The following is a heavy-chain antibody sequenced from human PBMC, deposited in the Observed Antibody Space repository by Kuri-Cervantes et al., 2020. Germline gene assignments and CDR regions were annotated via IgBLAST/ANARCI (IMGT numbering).Heavy chain of an antibody. CDR2: MNPNSGDT. CDR1: GYTFTNYD. Sequence: ASVKVSCKASGYTFTNYDINWVRQATGQGLEWLGWMNPNSGDTGYAQRFQGRVTITADESTSTAYMELSSLRSEDTAVYYCARDRYYYDQYGAFDIWGQGTMVTVSS. J-gene: IGHJ3*02. V-gene: IGHV1-8*01. D-gene: IGHD3-22*01. CDR3: ARDRYYYDQYGAFDI.